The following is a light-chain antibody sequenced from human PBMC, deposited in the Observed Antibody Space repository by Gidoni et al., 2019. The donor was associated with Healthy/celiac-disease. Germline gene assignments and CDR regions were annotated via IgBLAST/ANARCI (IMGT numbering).Light chain of an antibody. CDR2: AAS. Sequence: TQSPSSLSASVGDRVTITCRASQSISSYLNWYQQKPGKAPKLLIYAASSLQSGVPSRFSGSGSGTDFTLTISSLQPEDFATYYCQQSYSTPQTFGQXTKLEIK. CDR3: QQSYSTPQT. J-gene: IGKJ2*01. V-gene: IGKV1-39*01. CDR1: QSISSY.